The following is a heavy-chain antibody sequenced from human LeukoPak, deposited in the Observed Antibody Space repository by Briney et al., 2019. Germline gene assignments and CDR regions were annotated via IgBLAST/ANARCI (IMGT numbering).Heavy chain of an antibody. D-gene: IGHD6-19*01. V-gene: IGHV1-2*02. Sequence: ASVKVSCKASGYTFTGYYMHWVRQAPGQGLEWMGWINPNSGGTNYAQKFQGRVTMTRDTSISTAYMELSRLRSDDTAVYYCARVRSSGWYGAGFDYWGQGTLITVSS. CDR1: GYTFTGYY. J-gene: IGHJ4*02. CDR2: INPNSGGT. CDR3: ARVRSSGWYGAGFDY.